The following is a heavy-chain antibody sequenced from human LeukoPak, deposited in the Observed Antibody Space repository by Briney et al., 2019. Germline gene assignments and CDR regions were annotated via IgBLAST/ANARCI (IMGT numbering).Heavy chain of an antibody. Sequence: GGSLRLSCSASGFTLSSYAMHWVRQAPGKGLEYVSAISSNGGSTYYADSVKGRFTVSRDNSKNTLYLQMSSLRAEDTAVYYCVKENTSWRMVYFDYWGQGTLVTVSS. CDR3: VKENTSWRMVYFDY. CDR1: GFTLSSYA. CDR2: ISSNGGST. D-gene: IGHD2-2*01. V-gene: IGHV3-64D*06. J-gene: IGHJ4*02.